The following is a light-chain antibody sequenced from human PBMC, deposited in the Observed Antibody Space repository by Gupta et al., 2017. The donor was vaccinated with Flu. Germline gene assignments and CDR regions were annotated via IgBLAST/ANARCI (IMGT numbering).Light chain of an antibody. V-gene: IGLV2-14*01. J-gene: IGLJ2*01. CDR1: SSDIGGYNY. Sequence: QSALTPPASVSGSPGQSITIYCPGPSSDIGGYNYVSWYQQHPGKAPKLMIYEVSNRPSGVSYRFSGSKSGNTASLIIAGLEAEDEGHYYCSLYTTGTTPDVVFGGGTKLTVL. CDR2: EVS. CDR3: SLYTTGTTPDVV.